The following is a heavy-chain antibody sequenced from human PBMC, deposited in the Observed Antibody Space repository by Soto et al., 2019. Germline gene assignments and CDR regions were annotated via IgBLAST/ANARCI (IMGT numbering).Heavy chain of an antibody. CDR3: ARGGSHSSDS. D-gene: IGHD1-26*01. J-gene: IGHJ4*02. CDR2: IKEDGSET. Sequence: EVQLVESGGKLVQPGGSLRLSCAASGFTFSAFWMSWVRRAPGRGLEWVANIKEDGSETYYVDSVEGRFTISRDNAKKSLYLQMNSLRAADTALYYCARGGSHSSDSWGQGALVTVSS. CDR1: GFTFSAFW. V-gene: IGHV3-7*05.